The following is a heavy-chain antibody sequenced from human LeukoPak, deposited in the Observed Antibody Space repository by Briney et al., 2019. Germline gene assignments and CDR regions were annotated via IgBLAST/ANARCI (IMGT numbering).Heavy chain of an antibody. D-gene: IGHD5-12*01. V-gene: IGHV1-2*02. CDR3: ARAYSGYDGGLFDP. J-gene: IGHJ5*02. CDR2: INPNSGGT. Sequence: GASVKVSCQASGYTFTGYYMHWVRQAPGQGLEWMGLINPNSGGTNYAQKFQGRVTMTRNTSISTAYMELSRLRSDDTAGYYCARAYSGYDGGLFDPWGQGTLVTGSS. CDR1: GYTFTGYY.